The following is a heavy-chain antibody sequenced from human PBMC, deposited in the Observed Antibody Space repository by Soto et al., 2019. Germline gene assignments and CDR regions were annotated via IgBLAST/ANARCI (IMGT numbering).Heavy chain of an antibody. CDR3: ARAMGGLLSSTHYYHYGKDV. D-gene: IGHD2-2*01. Sequence: GASVKVSCKASGYTFTSYDINWVRQATGQGLEWMGWMNPNSGNTGYAQKFQGRVTMTRDTSISTAYMELSSLRSEDTAVYYCARAMGGLLSSTHYYHYGKDVWGQRTTVTVSS. J-gene: IGHJ6*02. CDR1: GYTFTSYD. V-gene: IGHV1-8*01. CDR2: MNPNSGNT.